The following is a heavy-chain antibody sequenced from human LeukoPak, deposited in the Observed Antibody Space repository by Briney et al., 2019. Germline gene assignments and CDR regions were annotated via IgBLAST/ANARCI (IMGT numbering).Heavy chain of an antibody. CDR3: ARVASNGQFYFDY. Sequence: RASVKVSCKASGYTFSNYGVSWVRQAPGQGLEWMGWISPYNGNTNHAQKLQGRVTMTTDTSTSTAYMELRSLRSDDTAVYYCARVASNGQFYFDYWGQGTLVTVSS. D-gene: IGHD4-11*01. CDR2: ISPYNGNT. CDR1: GYTFSNYG. J-gene: IGHJ4*02. V-gene: IGHV1-18*01.